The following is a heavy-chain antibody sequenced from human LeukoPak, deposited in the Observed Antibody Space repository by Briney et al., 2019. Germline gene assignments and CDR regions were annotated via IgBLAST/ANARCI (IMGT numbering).Heavy chain of an antibody. CDR3: ARSVNSYGWNAFDI. J-gene: IGHJ3*02. V-gene: IGHV5-51*01. CDR1: GYSFTSYW. CDR2: IYPSDSDT. D-gene: IGHD5-18*01. Sequence: PGESLKISCKGSGYSFTSYWIGWVRQMPGKGLEWMGIIYPSDSDTRYSPSFQGQVTISADKSINTAYLQWSSLKASDTAIYYCARSVNSYGWNAFDIWGQGTMVTVSS.